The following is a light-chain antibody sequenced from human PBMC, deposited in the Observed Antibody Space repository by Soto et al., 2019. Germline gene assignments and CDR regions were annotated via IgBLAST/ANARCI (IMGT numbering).Light chain of an antibody. Sequence: DVVMTQSPLSLPVTLGQPASISCRSSQSLVYSDGNTYLNWFHQRPGQSPRRLIYKVSNRDSGVPDSFSGSGSGTDLTLKISRVEAEDVGVYYCMQGTYWPWLPFGGGTKVEIK. V-gene: IGKV2-30*01. CDR2: KVS. CDR3: MQGTYWPWLP. CDR1: QSLVYSDGNTY. J-gene: IGKJ4*01.